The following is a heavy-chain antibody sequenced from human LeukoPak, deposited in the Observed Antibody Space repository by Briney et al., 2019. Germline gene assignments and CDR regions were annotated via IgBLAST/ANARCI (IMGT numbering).Heavy chain of an antibody. CDR1: GFTFSRYS. D-gene: IGHD5-24*01. CDR3: AKGGDGYNYGSYFDY. V-gene: IGHV3-21*01. Sequence: GGSLRLSCAASGFTFSRYSMNWVRHAPGKGLEWVSSISNSSTYIYYADSVKGRFTISRDNVQNSLYLQMNSLRAEDTAVYYCAKGGDGYNYGSYFDYWGQGTLVTVAS. CDR2: ISNSSTYI. J-gene: IGHJ4*02.